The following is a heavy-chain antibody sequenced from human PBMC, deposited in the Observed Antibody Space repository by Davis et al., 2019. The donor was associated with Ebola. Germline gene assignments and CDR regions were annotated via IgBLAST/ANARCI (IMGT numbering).Heavy chain of an antibody. CDR2: IYYNGYT. Sequence: SETLSLTCTVSGGSISSGDCYWSWIRQHPGKGLEWIGYIYYNGYTYYNPSLKSRVTILQDTSKNQFSLKLSSVTAADTAVYYCATDVVSVRGVRFAWFESWGQGTLVTVSS. CDR3: ATDVVSVRGVRFAWFES. J-gene: IGHJ5*01. CDR1: GGSISSGDCY. V-gene: IGHV4-31*03. D-gene: IGHD3-10*01.